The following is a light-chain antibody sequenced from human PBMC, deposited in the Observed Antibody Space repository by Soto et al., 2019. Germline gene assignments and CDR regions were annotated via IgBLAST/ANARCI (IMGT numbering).Light chain of an antibody. CDR3: QQSYSTGFT. V-gene: IGKV1-39*01. Sequence: DIQMTQSPSSLSASVGDRVTITCRASQSISSYLNWYQQKPGKAPKLLIYAASSLQSGVPSRFSGSGSGTDFTLTISSLPPEDFATYYCQQSYSTGFTFGPGTKVDI. CDR2: AAS. J-gene: IGKJ3*01. CDR1: QSISSY.